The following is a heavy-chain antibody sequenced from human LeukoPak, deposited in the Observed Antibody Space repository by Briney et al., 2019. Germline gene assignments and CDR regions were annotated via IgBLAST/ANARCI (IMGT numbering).Heavy chain of an antibody. D-gene: IGHD6-6*01. J-gene: IGHJ4*02. CDR3: ARAGFALAPHRGTPFDS. V-gene: IGHV4-34*01. CDR2: INHSGTS. CDR1: GGSFSDYY. Sequence: KPSETLSLTCGVYGGSFSDYYWSWIRQPPGKGLEWIGEINHSGTSNYNPSLKSRVTISIDTSKNQFSLKLTSVTAADTAVYYCARAGFALAPHRGTPFDSWGQGTLVTVSS.